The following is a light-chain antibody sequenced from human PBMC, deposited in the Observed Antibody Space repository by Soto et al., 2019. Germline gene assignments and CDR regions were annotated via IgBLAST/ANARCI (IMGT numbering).Light chain of an antibody. CDR3: CSYAGRSTFPYV. V-gene: IGLV2-23*02. CDR2: EDH. J-gene: IGLJ1*01. Sequence: QSALAQPASVSGSPGQSITISCTGTISDVGTYNLVSWYQHRPGKAPKLIIYEDHNRPSDISDRFSGSKSDNTASLTISGLQGEDEADYFCCSYAGRSTFPYVFGTGTKLTVL. CDR1: ISDVGTYNL.